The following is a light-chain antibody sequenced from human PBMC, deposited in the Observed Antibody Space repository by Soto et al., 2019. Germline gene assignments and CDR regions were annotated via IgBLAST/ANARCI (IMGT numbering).Light chain of an antibody. Sequence: EIVLTQSPGTLSLSPGERATLSCRASQSFNSIYLAWYQQKPGQAPRLLIYDVSSRATGIPDRFSGSGSGTDFTLTVSRLEPEDFAVYYCQQYGSSPETFGQGTKVDIK. CDR2: DVS. V-gene: IGKV3-20*01. CDR1: QSFNSIY. CDR3: QQYGSSPET. J-gene: IGKJ1*01.